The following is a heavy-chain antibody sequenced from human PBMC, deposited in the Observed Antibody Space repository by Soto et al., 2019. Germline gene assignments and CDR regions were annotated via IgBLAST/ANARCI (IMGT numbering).Heavy chain of an antibody. CDR1: GFTFSSYS. CDR2: ISSSSSYI. V-gene: IGHV3-21*01. J-gene: IGHJ4*02. Sequence: KPGGSLRLSCAASGFTFSSYSMNWVRQTPGKGLEWVSSISSSSSYIYYADSVKGRFTISRDNAKNSLYLQMDSLRAEDTAVYYRAREISGWYYFDYWGQGTLVTVSS. D-gene: IGHD6-19*01. CDR3: AREISGWYYFDY.